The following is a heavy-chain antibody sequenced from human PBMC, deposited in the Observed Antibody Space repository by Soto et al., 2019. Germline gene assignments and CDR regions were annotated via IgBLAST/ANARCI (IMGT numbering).Heavy chain of an antibody. D-gene: IGHD2-15*01. CDR2: VHISGHS. V-gene: IGHV4-4*02. CDR1: GGSVRAPDW. J-gene: IGHJ5*01. CDR3: ARVRKGCSAKNCYFDP. Sequence: PSETLSLTCTLSGGSVRAPDWWNWVRQSPDKGLEWIAEVHISGHSNYNPSLRSRVSVSIDSSKNQFYLNLNSVTAADTAIYYCARVRKGCSAKNCYFDPWGQGNQVTVSS.